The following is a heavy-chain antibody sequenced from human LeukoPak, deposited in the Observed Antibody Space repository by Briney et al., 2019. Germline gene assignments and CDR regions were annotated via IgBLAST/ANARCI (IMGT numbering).Heavy chain of an antibody. CDR3: ARVLSVGFLEWFPFDY. V-gene: IGHV1-69*01. D-gene: IGHD3-3*01. Sequence: GSSVKVSCKASGGTFSSYAISWVRQAPGQGLEWIGGIIPNFGTANYAQKFQGRVTITADESTSTAYMELSSLRSEDTAVYYCARVLSVGFLEWFPFDYWGQGTLVTVSS. CDR1: GGTFSSYA. J-gene: IGHJ4*02. CDR2: IIPNFGTA.